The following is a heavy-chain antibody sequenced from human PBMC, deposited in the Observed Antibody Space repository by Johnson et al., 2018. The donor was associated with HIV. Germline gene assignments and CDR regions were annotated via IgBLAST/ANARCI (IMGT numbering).Heavy chain of an antibody. CDR2: INWNGGSR. V-gene: IGHV3-20*04. CDR1: GFTFDYYD. D-gene: IGHD2-8*02. CDR3: ARDFKYCAGGVCYRDAFDV. Sequence: VQLVESGGGVVRPGGSLRLSCAASGFTFDYYDMSWVRQAPGKGLEWVSGINWNGGSRVYADSVKGRFTISRDNAKNSLYLQRNSLRAEDTALYYCARDFKYCAGGVCYRDAFDVWGQGTMVTVSS. J-gene: IGHJ3*01.